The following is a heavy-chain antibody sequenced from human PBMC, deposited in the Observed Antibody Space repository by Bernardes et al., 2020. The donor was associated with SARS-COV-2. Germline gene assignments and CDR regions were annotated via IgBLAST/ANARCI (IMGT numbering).Heavy chain of an antibody. V-gene: IGHV4-59*02. CDR3: AGGPRGLDI. Sequence: SETLSLTCFVSGDSVSRGYWNWIRQPPGKGLEWIGYMSHSGSTSYNPSLKSRVTTSLDTSKNQFSLKLTSVTVADTAVYYCAGGPRGLDIWGQGTTVTVSS. J-gene: IGHJ6*02. CDR2: MSHSGST. CDR1: GDSVSRGY.